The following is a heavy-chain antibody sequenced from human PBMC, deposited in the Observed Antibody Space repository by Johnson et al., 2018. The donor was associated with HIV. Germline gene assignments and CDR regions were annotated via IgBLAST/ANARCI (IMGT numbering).Heavy chain of an antibody. J-gene: IGHJ3*02. CDR3: ARGDIGWNDDFAFDI. Sequence: QVQLVESGGGVVQPGGSLRLSCAASGFTFSSYGMHWVRQAPGKGLEWVAFIRYDGSNKYYADSVKGRFTISRDNSKNTLYLQMNSLRGEDTAVYYCARGDIGWNDDFAFDIWAKGQWSPSLQ. V-gene: IGHV3-30*02. CDR2: IRYDGSNK. D-gene: IGHD1-1*01. CDR1: GFTFSSYG.